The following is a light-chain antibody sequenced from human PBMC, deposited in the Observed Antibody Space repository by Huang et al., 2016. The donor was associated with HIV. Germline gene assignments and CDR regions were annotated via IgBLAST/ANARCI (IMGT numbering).Light chain of an antibody. V-gene: IGKV4-1*01. Sequence: DIVMTQSPDSLTVSLGERAAINCKSSQSILYSSTDKTYLAWYKQKPGQPPKLLIYWASTRESGVPDRFSGSGSGTDFTLTISGLQADDVAVYYCQQYYGTPPSFGQGTKVEVK. CDR2: WAS. CDR3: QQYYGTPPS. J-gene: IGKJ1*01. CDR1: QSILYSSTDKTY.